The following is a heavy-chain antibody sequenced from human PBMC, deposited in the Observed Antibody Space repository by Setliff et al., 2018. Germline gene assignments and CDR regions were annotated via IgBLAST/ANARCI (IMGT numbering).Heavy chain of an antibody. D-gene: IGHD3-10*01. Sequence: SETLSLTCAVYDGSFSDYYWRWIRQPPGKGLEWIGAIHHYGSTNYKSSLRSRVTIALDTSENQFTLKLNSVTAADTAVYYCARRWNFGPYGSGIHDGFDMWGQGTMVTVSS. CDR1: DGSFSDYY. J-gene: IGHJ3*02. CDR2: IHHYGST. CDR3: ARRWNFGPYGSGIHDGFDM. V-gene: IGHV4-34*01.